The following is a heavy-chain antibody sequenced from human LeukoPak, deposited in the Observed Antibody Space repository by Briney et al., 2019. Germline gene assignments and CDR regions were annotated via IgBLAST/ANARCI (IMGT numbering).Heavy chain of an antibody. Sequence: GGSERLCCVASAFTFNNYWMHWVRQAPGKGLEWVANIKQDGSEKYHVDSVKGRFTISRDNAKNSLYLQMNTLRAEDTAVYYCASAYDILTGPDYWGQGTLVTVSS. CDR2: IKQDGSEK. J-gene: IGHJ4*02. V-gene: IGHV3-7*01. CDR1: AFTFNNYW. CDR3: ASAYDILTGPDY. D-gene: IGHD3-9*01.